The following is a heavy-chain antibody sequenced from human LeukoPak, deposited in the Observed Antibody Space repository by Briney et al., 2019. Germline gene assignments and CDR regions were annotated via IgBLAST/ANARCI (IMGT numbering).Heavy chain of an antibody. V-gene: IGHV3-7*01. CDR2: INQDGSVK. J-gene: IGHJ4*02. CDR3: ARTDTTSKGYFDN. D-gene: IGHD1-1*01. CDR1: GFTFSTCW. Sequence: PGGSLRLSCAASGFTFSTCWMSWVRQAPGKGLEWVANINQDGSVKQYVDSVKGRFTLSRDNAKSSLSLKLNSLRAEDTAVYYCARTDTTSKGYFDNWGQGTLVTVSS.